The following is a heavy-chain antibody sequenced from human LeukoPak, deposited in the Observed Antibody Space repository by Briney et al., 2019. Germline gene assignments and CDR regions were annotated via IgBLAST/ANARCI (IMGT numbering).Heavy chain of an antibody. CDR1: GGSISSYY. CDR3: ARTRYYYNSRSYGAPYYFDY. Sequence: PSETLSLTCTVSGGSISSYYWSWIRQPPGKGLEWIGYIYYSGSTNYNPSLKSRVAISVDTSKNQFSLKLSSVTAADTAVYYCARTRYYYNSRSYGAPYYFDYWGQGTLVTVSS. V-gene: IGHV4-59*08. CDR2: IYYSGST. D-gene: IGHD3-10*01. J-gene: IGHJ4*02.